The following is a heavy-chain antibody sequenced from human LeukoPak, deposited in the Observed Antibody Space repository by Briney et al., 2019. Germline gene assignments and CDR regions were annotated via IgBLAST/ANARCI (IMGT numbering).Heavy chain of an antibody. D-gene: IGHD6-19*01. CDR3: ARLRAVAGPFDY. V-gene: IGHV3-33*01. CDR1: GFTFSSYG. J-gene: IGHJ4*02. CDR2: IWYDGSNK. Sequence: GRSLRLSCAASGFTFSSYGMHWVRQAPGKGLEWVAVIWYDGSNKYYADSVKGRFTISRDNSKNTLYLQMNSLRAEDTAVYYCARLRAVAGPFDYWGQGTLVTVSS.